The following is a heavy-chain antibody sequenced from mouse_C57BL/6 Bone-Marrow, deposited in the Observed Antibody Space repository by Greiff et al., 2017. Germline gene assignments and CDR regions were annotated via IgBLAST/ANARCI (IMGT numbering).Heavy chain of an antibody. CDR3: ARDLSYYGSRSDWFAY. V-gene: IGHV5-4*01. D-gene: IGHD1-1*01. J-gene: IGHJ3*01. CDR2: ISDGGSYT. CDR1: GFTFSSYA. Sequence: EVKLVESGGGLVKPGGSLKLSCAASGFTFSSYAMSWVRQTPEKRLEWVATISDGGSYTYYPDNVKGRFTISRDNAKNNLYLQMSHLKSEDTAMYYCARDLSYYGSRSDWFAYWGQGTLVTVSA.